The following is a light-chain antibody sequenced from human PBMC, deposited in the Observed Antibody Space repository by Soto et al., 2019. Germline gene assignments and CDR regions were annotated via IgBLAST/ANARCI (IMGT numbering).Light chain of an antibody. CDR1: SPNIGAGYD. J-gene: IGLJ2*01. Sequence: QSVLTQPASVSGAPEQRVSISCAGTSPNIGAGYDVHWYQHLPGTAPKLLIFGNINRPLGVPDRFSGSKSGTSASLAITGRQADDEGDYYCQTFDTGVSGSVFGGGTKLTVL. CDR3: QTFDTGVSGSV. V-gene: IGLV1-40*01. CDR2: GNI.